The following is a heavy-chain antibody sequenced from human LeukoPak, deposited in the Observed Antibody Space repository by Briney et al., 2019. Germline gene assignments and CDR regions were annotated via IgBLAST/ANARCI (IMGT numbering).Heavy chain of an antibody. Sequence: PSETLSLTCAVSGASITSCYWSWVRQSAGKGLEWIGRLYTTGTTNYNPSLKSRVTVSGDSSKNQLSLTLTSVTAADTAVHYCVRDGANWEEPNDAFDTWGQGTLVTVSS. D-gene: IGHD1-26*01. CDR1: GASITSCY. V-gene: IGHV4-4*07. CDR2: LYTTGTT. J-gene: IGHJ3*02. CDR3: VRDGANWEEPNDAFDT.